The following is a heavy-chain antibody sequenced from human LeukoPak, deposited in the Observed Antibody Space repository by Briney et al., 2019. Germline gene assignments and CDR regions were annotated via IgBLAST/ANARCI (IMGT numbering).Heavy chain of an antibody. J-gene: IGHJ4*02. V-gene: IGHV3-74*01. CDR3: ARSFSGSREY. CDR2: INTNGGRT. CDR1: GFTLSDYW. Sequence: GRSLRLSCAASGFTLSDYWVHWVRQAPGKGLVWVSRINTNGGRTDYADSVKGRFTISRDNAKNTVSLQMNSLRAEDTAVYCCARSFSGSREYWGQGTRVTVSS. D-gene: IGHD5-24*01.